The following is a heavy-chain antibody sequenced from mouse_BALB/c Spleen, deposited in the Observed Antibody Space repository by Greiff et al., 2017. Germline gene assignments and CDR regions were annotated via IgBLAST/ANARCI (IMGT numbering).Heavy chain of an antibody. Sequence: EVQLVESGGGLVKPGGSLKLSCAASGFAFSSYDMSWVRQTPEKRLEWVAYISSGGGSTYYPDTVKGRFTISRDNAKNTLYLQMSSLKSEDTAMYYCARLIYDGYFGDYWGQGTTLTVSS. V-gene: IGHV5-12-1*01. J-gene: IGHJ2*01. CDR2: ISSGGGST. D-gene: IGHD2-3*01. CDR3: ARLIYDGYFGDY. CDR1: GFAFSSYD.